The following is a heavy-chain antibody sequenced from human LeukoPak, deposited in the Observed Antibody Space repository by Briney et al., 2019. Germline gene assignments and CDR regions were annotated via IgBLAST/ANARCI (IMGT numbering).Heavy chain of an antibody. Sequence: GGSLRLSCAASGFTFDDYTIHWVRQAPGKGLEWVSLISWDGGSTYYADSVKGRFTISRDNSKNSLYLQMNSLRTEDTALYYCAKDIGTIFGVVIDAFDIWGQGTMVTVSS. CDR2: ISWDGGST. CDR1: GFTFDDYT. D-gene: IGHD3-3*01. CDR3: AKDIGTIFGVVIDAFDI. J-gene: IGHJ3*02. V-gene: IGHV3-43*01.